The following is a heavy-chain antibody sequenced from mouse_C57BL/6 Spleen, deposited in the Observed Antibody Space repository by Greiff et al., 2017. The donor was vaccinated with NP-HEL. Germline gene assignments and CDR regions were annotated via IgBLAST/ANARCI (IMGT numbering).Heavy chain of an antibody. J-gene: IGHJ1*03. D-gene: IGHD4-1*01. V-gene: IGHV1-82*01. CDR2: IYPGDGDT. Sequence: QVQLKQSGPELVKPGASVKISCKASGYAFSSSWMNWVKQRPGKGLEWIGRIYPGDGDTNYNGKFKGKATLTADKSSSTAYMQLSSLTSEDSAVYFCARLGLGLWYFDVWGTGTTVTVSS. CDR3: ARLGLGLWYFDV. CDR1: GYAFSSSW.